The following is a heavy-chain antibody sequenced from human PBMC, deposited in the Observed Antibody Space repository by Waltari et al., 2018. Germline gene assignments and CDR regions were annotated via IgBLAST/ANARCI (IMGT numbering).Heavy chain of an antibody. CDR1: GFTFSSYG. CDR2: IWYDGSNK. CDR3: ARDPSSGIYYYYYMDV. Sequence: QVQLVESGGGVVQPGRSLRLSCAAPGFTFSSYGKHWVREAPGTGREWVAVIWYDGSNKYYADSVKGRFTISRDNSKNTLYLQMNSLRAEDTAVYYCARDPSSGIYYYYYMDVWGKGTTVTVSS. V-gene: IGHV3-33*01. J-gene: IGHJ6*03. D-gene: IGHD6-19*01.